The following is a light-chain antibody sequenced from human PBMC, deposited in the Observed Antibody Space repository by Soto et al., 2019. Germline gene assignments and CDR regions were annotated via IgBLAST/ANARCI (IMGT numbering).Light chain of an antibody. J-gene: IGKJ1*01. Sequence: EVVLTQSPGTLSLSPGEKATLSCRASQSVSSYLAWYQQKPGQAPRLLIHGSSARLTGIPDRFSGVGSGTDFTLTISRLDPEDFAVYFCQQYNKSPRTFGQGTKVEIK. V-gene: IGKV3-20*01. CDR3: QQYNKSPRT. CDR1: QSVSSY. CDR2: GSS.